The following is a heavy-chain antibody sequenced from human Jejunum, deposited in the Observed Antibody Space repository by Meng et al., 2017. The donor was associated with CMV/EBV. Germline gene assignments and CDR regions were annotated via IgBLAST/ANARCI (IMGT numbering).Heavy chain of an antibody. CDR3: ARVNWGPDY. D-gene: IGHD7-27*01. J-gene: IGHJ4*02. CDR2: ISHRGDT. V-gene: IGHV4-30-4*08. CDR1: GGSISSGNYY. Sequence: CTVSGGSISSGNYYWSWIRQPPGKGLEWIGCISHRGDTFYSPSLESRVTFSVDSSKNQFSLKLSSVTAADTAVYYCARVNWGPDYWGQGTRVTVSS.